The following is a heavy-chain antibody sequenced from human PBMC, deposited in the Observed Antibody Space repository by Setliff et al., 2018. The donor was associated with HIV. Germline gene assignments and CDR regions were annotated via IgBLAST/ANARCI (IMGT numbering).Heavy chain of an antibody. CDR1: GFTFSDYY. J-gene: IGHJ4*02. V-gene: IGHV3-11*06. Sequence: RLSCAASGFTFSDYYMNWIRQAPGKGLEWVSFISGSGDYAKYADSVKGRFTISRDNAKNTLYLQLNSLRAEDTAVYYCARDRRASQYYLDYWGQGTLVTVSS. CDR2: ISGSGDYA. CDR3: ARDRRASQYYLDY. D-gene: IGHD3-16*01.